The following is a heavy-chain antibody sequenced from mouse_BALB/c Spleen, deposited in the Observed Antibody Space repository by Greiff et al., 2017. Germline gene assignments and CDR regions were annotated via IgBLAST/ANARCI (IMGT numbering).Heavy chain of an antibody. V-gene: IGHV5-17*02. Sequence: EVMLVESGGGLVQPGGSRKLSCAASGFTFSSFGMHWVRQAPEKGMEWVAYISSGSSTIYYADTVKGRFTISRDNPKNTLFLQMTSLRSEDTAMYYCARVREGYYAMDYWGQGTSVTVSS. D-gene: IGHD2-14*01. CDR1: GFTFSSFG. J-gene: IGHJ4*01. CDR3: ARVREGYYAMDY. CDR2: ISSGSSTI.